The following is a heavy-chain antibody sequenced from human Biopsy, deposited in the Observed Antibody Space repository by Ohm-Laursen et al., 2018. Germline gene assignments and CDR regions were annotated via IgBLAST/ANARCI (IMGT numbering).Heavy chain of an antibody. D-gene: IGHD4-23*01. Sequence: SQTLSLTCTVSGGSFTGHYWSWIRQPPGQGLEWIGHISYTGYTSYNASLKSRVTLSVDTSRNHFSLRMSSLTAADTAVYYCARGSNDFGGLYFPRWGQGTLLTVSS. CDR3: ARGSNDFGGLYFPR. V-gene: IGHV4-59*11. CDR1: GGSFTGHY. J-gene: IGHJ4*02. CDR2: ISYTGYT.